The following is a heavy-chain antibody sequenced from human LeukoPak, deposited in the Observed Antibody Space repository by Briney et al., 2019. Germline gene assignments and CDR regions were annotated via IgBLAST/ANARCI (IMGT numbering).Heavy chain of an antibody. CDR2: IYYSGST. CDR1: GGSISSSSYY. D-gene: IGHD5-12*01. V-gene: IGHV4-39*01. CDR3: ARHSGYSGYDFDY. J-gene: IGHJ4*02. Sequence: SETLTLTCTVSGGSISSSSYYWGWIRQPPGKGLEWIGSIYYSGSTYYNPSLKSRVTISVDTSKNQFSLKLSSVTAADTAVYYCARHSGYSGYDFDYWGQGTLVTVSS.